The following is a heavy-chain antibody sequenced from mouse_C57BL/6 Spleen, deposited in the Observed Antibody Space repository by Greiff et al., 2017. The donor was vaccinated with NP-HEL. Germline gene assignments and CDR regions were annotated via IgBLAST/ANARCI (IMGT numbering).Heavy chain of an antibody. CDR1: GYTFTSYC. CDR2: IYPGSGST. J-gene: IGHJ4*01. CDR3: ARTGGGAMDY. V-gene: IGHV1-55*01. Sequence: VQLQQPGAELVKPGASVKMSCKASGYTFTSYCITWVKQRPGQGLEWIGDIYPGSGSTYYNEKFKSKATLTVDTSSSTAYMQLSSLTSEDYAVYYGARTGGGAMDYWGQGTSVTVSS.